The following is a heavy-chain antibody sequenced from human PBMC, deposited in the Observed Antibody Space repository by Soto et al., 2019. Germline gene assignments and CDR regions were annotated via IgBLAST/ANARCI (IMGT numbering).Heavy chain of an antibody. CDR3: ARALTYFGVVITLDYGVDD. CDR2: IWYDERQK. Sequence: PGGSLCLSCTASGFTFSSYGTHWVREAPGKGLEWVAVIWYDERQKYYADSVKGRFTISRDNSKNTLYVQMNSLRVEDTAVYYCARALTYFGVVITLDYGVDDWGQGTTVTVSS. J-gene: IGHJ6*02. CDR1: GFTFSSYG. V-gene: IGHV3-33*01. D-gene: IGHD3-3*01.